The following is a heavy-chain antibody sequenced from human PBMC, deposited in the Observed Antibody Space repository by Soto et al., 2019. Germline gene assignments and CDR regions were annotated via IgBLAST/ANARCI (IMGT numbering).Heavy chain of an antibody. Sequence: GGSLRLSCAASGFTFSSYSMNWVRQAPGKGLEWVSSISSSSSYIYYADSVKGRFTISRDNAKNSLYLQMNSLRAEDTAVYYCARDYGIGYCSGGSCYPDNWFDSWGQGTLVTVS. CDR1: GFTFSSYS. J-gene: IGHJ5*01. D-gene: IGHD2-15*01. CDR3: ARDYGIGYCSGGSCYPDNWFDS. CDR2: ISSSSSYI. V-gene: IGHV3-21*01.